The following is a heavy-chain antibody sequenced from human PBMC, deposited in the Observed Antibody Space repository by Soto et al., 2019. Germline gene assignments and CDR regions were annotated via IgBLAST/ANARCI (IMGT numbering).Heavy chain of an antibody. V-gene: IGHV4-39*01. CDR1: GGSLSSSSFF. Sequence: QLQLQESGPRLVKPSETLSLTCAVSGGSLSSSSFFWGWIRQPPGKGLEWIGSMHSRGRSYYNASLKSRLTTSVATSKNQFSLRLTSVAATDTAVYFCASHIEFSGSSVFDSWGQGTLVTVSS. CDR3: ASHIEFSGSSVFDS. D-gene: IGHD6-6*01. J-gene: IGHJ4*02. CDR2: MHSRGRS.